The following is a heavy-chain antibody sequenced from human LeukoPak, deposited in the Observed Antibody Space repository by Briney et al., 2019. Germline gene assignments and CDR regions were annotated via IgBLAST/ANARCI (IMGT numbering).Heavy chain of an antibody. V-gene: IGHV7-4-1*02. CDR2: INTNTGSP. J-gene: IGHJ4*02. Sequence: ASVKVSCKASGYTFTRYAMNWVRQAPGQGLEWMGWINTNTGSPTYAQGFTGRFVFSLDTSVSTAYLQISSLKAEDTAVYYCARAKQDFWSGSSTDYWGQGTLVTVSS. CDR1: GYTFTRYA. CDR3: ARAKQDFWSGSSTDY. D-gene: IGHD3-3*01.